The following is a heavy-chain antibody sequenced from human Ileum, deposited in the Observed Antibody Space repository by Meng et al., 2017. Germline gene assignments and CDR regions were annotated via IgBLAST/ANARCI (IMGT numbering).Heavy chain of an antibody. J-gene: IGHJ5*02. CDR2: IYYSGST. CDR1: GGSIISGDYY. CDR3: ARENTIFGVVWGSWFDP. Sequence: QVQLQESGPGLVKPSQTLSLTCTVSGGSIISGDYYWSWILQPPGKGLEWIGYIYYSGSTYYNPSLKSRVTISVDTSKNQFSLKLSSVTAADTAVYYCARENTIFGVVWGSWFDPWGQGTLVTVSS. D-gene: IGHD3-3*01. V-gene: IGHV4-30-4*01.